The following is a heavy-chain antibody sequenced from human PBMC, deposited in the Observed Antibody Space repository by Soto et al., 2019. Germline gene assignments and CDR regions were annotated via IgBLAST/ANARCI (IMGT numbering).Heavy chain of an antibody. CDR1: GFTFSSYG. Sequence: GGSLRLSCAASGFTFSSYGMHWVRQAPGKGLEWVAVIWYDGSNKYYADSVKGRFTISRDNSKNTLYLQMNSLRAEDTAVYYWAGGDTPPELGYYYMDVWGKGTRVTVS. V-gene: IGHV3-33*01. CDR2: IWYDGSNK. CDR3: AGGDTPPELGYYYMDV. D-gene: IGHD2-21*01. J-gene: IGHJ6*03.